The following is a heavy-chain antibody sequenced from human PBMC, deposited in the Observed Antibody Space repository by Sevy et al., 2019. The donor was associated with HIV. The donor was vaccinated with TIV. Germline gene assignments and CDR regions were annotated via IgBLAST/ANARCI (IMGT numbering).Heavy chain of an antibody. Sequence: ASVKVSCKASGGTFSSYAISWVRQAPGQGLEWMGGIIPIFGTANYAQKFQGRVTITADESTSTAYMELSSLRSEDTAVYYCARDAITICRRDYYYGMDVWGQGTTVTVSS. CDR3: ARDAITICRRDYYYGMDV. J-gene: IGHJ6*02. CDR1: GGTFSSYA. D-gene: IGHD3-3*01. V-gene: IGHV1-69*13. CDR2: IIPIFGTA.